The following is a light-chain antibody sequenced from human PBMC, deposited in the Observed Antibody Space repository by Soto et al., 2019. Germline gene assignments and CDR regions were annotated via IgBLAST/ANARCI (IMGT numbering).Light chain of an antibody. CDR3: CSYAGSYPLV. Sequence: QSALTQPRSVSGSPGQSVTISCTGTSSDVGGYNYVSWYQQHPGKAPKLMIYDVSKRPSGVPDRLSGSKSGNTASLTISGLQAEDEADYYCCSYAGSYPLVFGTGTKVTVL. CDR2: DVS. CDR1: SSDVGGYNY. J-gene: IGLJ1*01. V-gene: IGLV2-11*01.